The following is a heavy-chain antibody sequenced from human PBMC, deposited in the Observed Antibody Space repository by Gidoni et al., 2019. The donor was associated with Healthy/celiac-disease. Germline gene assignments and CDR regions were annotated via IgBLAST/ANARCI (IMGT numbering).Heavy chain of an antibody. CDR1: GVSFSGYY. CDR2: INHSGST. D-gene: IGHD6-13*01. J-gene: IGHJ4*02. Sequence: QVQLQQWAAGMLKPSDTLSLTCAVYGVSFSGYYWSWIRQPPGKGLEWIGEINHSGSTNYNQSLKSRVTISVDKSKNQFSLKLSCVTAADTAVYYCARGYIPYRSSWDGYYFDYWGQGILVTVSS. CDR3: ARGYIPYRSSWDGYYFDY. V-gene: IGHV4-34*01.